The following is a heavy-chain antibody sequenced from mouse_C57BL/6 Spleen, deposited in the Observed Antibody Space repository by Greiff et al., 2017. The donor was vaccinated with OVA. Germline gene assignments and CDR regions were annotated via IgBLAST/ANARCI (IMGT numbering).Heavy chain of an antibody. D-gene: IGHD1-1*01. CDR3: ARGEDYYGGAY. Sequence: QVQLQQSGAELVKPGASVKMSCKASGYTFTSYWITWVKQRPGQGLEWIGDIYPGSGSTNYNEKFKSKATLTVDTSSSTAYMQLSSLTSEDSAVYYCARGEDYYGGAYWGQGTLVTVSA. CDR1: GYTFTSYW. J-gene: IGHJ3*01. V-gene: IGHV1-55*01. CDR2: IYPGSGST.